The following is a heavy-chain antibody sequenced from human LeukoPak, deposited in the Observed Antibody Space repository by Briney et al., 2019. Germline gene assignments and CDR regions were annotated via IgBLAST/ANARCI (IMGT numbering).Heavy chain of an antibody. CDR3: ARDKHGSGSYYKSPRWFGP. J-gene: IGHJ5*02. V-gene: IGHV1-18*04. D-gene: IGHD3-10*01. Sequence: ASVKVSCKASGYTFTSYGISWVRQAPGQGLEWMGWISAYNGNTNYAQKLQGRVIMTIDTSTSTAYMELRSLRSDDTAVYYCARDKHGSGSYYKSPRWFGPWGQGTLVTVSS. CDR1: GYTFTSYG. CDR2: ISAYNGNT.